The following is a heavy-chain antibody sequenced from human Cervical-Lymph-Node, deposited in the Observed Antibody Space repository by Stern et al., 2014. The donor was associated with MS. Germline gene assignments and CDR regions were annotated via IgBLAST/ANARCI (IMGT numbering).Heavy chain of an antibody. CDR1: GYRFSTFY. CDR2: IHPGSGAT. J-gene: IGHJ4*02. Sequence: VQLEETGVEVKKPGASVKVSCKASGYRFSTFYLHWLRQAPGQGLQWIGRIHPGSGATNSSQTFQGRLTMTRDRSITTAYLELSGLRSDDTAVYYCARIYCSGDECYHSFDTWGQGTLVTVSS. V-gene: IGHV1-2*06. CDR3: ARIYCSGDECYHSFDT. D-gene: IGHD3-16*02.